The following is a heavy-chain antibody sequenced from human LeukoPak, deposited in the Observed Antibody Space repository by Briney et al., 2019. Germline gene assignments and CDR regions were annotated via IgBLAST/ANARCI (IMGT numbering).Heavy chain of an antibody. V-gene: IGHV4-34*01. CDR3: ARGWINYDSYYYYMDV. CDR1: GGSFSDYY. CDR2: INHSGST. J-gene: IGHJ6*03. D-gene: IGHD3-22*01. Sequence: PSETLSLTCAVYGGSFSDYYWSWIRQPPRKGLEWIGEINHSGSTNYNPSLKSRVTISVDRSKNQFSLKLSSVTAADTAVYYCARGWINYDSYYYYMDVWGKGTTVTVSS.